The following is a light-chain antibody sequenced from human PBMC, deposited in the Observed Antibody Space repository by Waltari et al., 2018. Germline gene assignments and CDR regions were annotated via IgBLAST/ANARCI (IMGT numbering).Light chain of an antibody. Sequence: DIQMTQSPSSLSASVGDRVTITSRASQSIRMFLNWYQQKPGKAPKLLIYTASSLESGVPSRFSASGSGTDFTLTISSLQSEDFATYYCQQSYSVPLTFGGGTKVEIK. V-gene: IGKV1-39*01. CDR3: QQSYSVPLT. CDR2: TAS. CDR1: QSIRMF. J-gene: IGKJ4*01.